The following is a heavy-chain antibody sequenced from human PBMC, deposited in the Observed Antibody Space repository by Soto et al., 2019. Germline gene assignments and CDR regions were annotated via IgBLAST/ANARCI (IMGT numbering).Heavy chain of an antibody. V-gene: IGHV3-30-3*01. CDR3: AREIAPSGGTYYGMEV. D-gene: IGHD6-13*01. Sequence: GGSLRLSCAASGFTFSRYAVHWVRQAPGKGLEWVTVISNDGNNGYYADSVKGRFTVSRDNSNNILNLQMNSLGPEDAAVYYCAREIAPSGGTYYGMEVWGQGTTVTVSS. CDR2: ISNDGNNG. J-gene: IGHJ6*02. CDR1: GFTFSRYA.